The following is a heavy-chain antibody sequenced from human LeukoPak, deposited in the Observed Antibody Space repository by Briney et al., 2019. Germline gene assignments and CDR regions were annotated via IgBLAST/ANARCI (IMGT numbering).Heavy chain of an antibody. Sequence: PGGSLRLSCAASGFTFSSYEMNWVRQAPGKGLEWVSYISSSGSTIYYADSVKGRFTISRDNAKNSLYLQMNSLRDEDTAVYYCARDAPGYCSSTSCYAPFDYWGQGTLVTVSS. CDR2: ISSSGSTI. D-gene: IGHD2-2*01. J-gene: IGHJ4*02. CDR3: ARDAPGYCSSTSCYAPFDY. CDR1: GFTFSSYE. V-gene: IGHV3-48*03.